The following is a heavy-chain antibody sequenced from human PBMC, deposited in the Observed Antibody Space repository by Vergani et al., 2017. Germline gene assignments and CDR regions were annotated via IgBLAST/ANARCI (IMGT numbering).Heavy chain of an antibody. CDR2: INHSGST. D-gene: IGHD3-16*02. Sequence: QLQLQQWGAGLLKPSETLSLTCAVYGGSFSGYYWSWIRQPPGKGLEWIGEINHSGSTNYNPSLKSRVTISVDTSKNQFSLKLSSVTAADTAVYYCARGGSVIRLGELSLKPVDYWGQGTLVTVSS. CDR3: ARGGSVIRLGELSLKPVDY. J-gene: IGHJ4*02. V-gene: IGHV4-34*01. CDR1: GGSFSGYY.